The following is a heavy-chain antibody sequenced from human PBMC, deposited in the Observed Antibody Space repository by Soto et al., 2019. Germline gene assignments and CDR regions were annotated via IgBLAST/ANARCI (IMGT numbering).Heavy chain of an antibody. CDR1: GFTFSSYA. CDR3: ARGFCSSTSCNNWFDP. D-gene: IGHD2-2*01. Sequence: GGSLRLSCAASGFTFSSYAMHWVRQAPGKGLEWVAVISYDGSNKYYADSVKGRFTISRDNSKNTLYLQMNSLRAEDTAVYYCARGFCSSTSCNNWFDPWGQGTLVTVSS. V-gene: IGHV3-30-3*01. CDR2: ISYDGSNK. J-gene: IGHJ5*02.